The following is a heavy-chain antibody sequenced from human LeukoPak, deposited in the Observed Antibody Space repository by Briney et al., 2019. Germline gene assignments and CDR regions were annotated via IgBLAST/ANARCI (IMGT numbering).Heavy chain of an antibody. CDR2: ISYDGSNK. J-gene: IGHJ2*01. D-gene: IGHD3-22*01. CDR1: GFTFSSYG. Sequence: GGSLRLSCAASGFTFSSYGMHWVRPAPGKGLEGVAVISYDGSNKYYADSVKGRFTISRDNSKNTLYLQMNSLRAEDTAVYYCAKNRDRGVPTYYYDSSGSSHFDLWGRGTLVTVSS. V-gene: IGHV3-30*18. CDR3: AKNRDRGVPTYYYDSSGSSHFDL.